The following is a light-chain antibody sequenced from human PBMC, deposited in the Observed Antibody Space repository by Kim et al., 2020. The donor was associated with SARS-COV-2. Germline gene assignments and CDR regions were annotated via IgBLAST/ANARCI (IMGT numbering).Light chain of an antibody. CDR3: HQYNYWPRT. CDR2: GAY. J-gene: IGKJ1*01. Sequence: VSPGERATLSCRASQTVGTKLAWYQQKPGQPPRLLVYGAYTRATGVPDRFSGTVSGSEFTLHISGLQSDDFAVYYCHQYNYWPRTFGQGTKVDIK. V-gene: IGKV3-15*01. CDR1: QTVGTK.